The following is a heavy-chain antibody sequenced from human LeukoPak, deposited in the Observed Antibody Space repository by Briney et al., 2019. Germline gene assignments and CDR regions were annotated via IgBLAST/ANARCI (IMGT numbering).Heavy chain of an antibody. CDR2: ISVSGDST. Sequence: GGSLRLSCAASGFTFSSFGMSWVRQAPGKGLEWVSAISVSGDSTNYADSVKGRFTISRDNSKNTLYLQMNSLRAEDTAVFYCAKDMCSSTSCSRRAFDIWGQGTMVTVSS. V-gene: IGHV3-23*01. CDR1: GFTFSSFG. D-gene: IGHD2-2*01. CDR3: AKDMCSSTSCSRRAFDI. J-gene: IGHJ3*02.